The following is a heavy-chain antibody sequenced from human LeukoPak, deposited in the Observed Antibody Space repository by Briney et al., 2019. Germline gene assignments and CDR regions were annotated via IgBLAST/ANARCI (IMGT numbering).Heavy chain of an antibody. J-gene: IGHJ4*02. V-gene: IGHV1-69*13. CDR3: ARSNLAAARPTHFDY. CDR1: GYTFTSYG. CDR2: IIPIFGTA. Sequence: SVKVSCKASGYTFTSYGISWVRQAPGQGLEWMGGIIPIFGTANYAQKFQGRVTITADESTSTAYMELSSLRSEDTAVYYCARSNLAAARPTHFDYWGQGTLVTVSS. D-gene: IGHD6-6*01.